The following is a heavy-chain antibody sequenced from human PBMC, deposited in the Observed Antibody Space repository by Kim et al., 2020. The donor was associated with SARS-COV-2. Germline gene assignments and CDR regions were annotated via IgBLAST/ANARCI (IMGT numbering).Heavy chain of an antibody. Sequence: TYHPSPKSRVTISVDTSKNPFSLRLSSVTAADTAVYYCARDHYYYYYMDVWGKGTTVTVSS. V-gene: IGHV4-59*01. J-gene: IGHJ6*03. CDR3: ARDHYYYYYMDV.